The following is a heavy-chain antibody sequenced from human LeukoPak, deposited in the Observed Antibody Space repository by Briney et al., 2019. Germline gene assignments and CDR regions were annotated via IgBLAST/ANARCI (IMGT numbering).Heavy chain of an antibody. CDR1: GGSISSSSHY. Sequence: SETLSLTCTVSGGSISSSSHYWGWIRQPPGKGLEWIGSIYYSGSTYYNPSLKSRVTISVDTSKNQFSLKLSSVTAADTAVYYCARNLLPVDYWGQGTLVTVSS. J-gene: IGHJ4*02. V-gene: IGHV4-39*07. CDR2: IYYSGST. D-gene: IGHD2-15*01. CDR3: ARNLLPVDY.